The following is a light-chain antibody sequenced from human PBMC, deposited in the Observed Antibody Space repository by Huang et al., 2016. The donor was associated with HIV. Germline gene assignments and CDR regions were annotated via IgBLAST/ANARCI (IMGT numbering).Light chain of an antibody. V-gene: IGKV1-39*01. Sequence: DIQMTQSPSSLSASVGVRVTITCRASQNIKKYLNWYQQKPGKAPKLLIYGASSLQSGGPSRFSGSGSGTDFTLTISSLQPEDFATYYCQQSYSTLLFTFGPGTKVDI. J-gene: IGKJ3*01. CDR2: GAS. CDR3: QQSYSTLLFT. CDR1: QNIKKY.